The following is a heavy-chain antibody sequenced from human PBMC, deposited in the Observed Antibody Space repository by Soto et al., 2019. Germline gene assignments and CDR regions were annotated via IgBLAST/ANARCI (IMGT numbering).Heavy chain of an antibody. CDR3: ARDGSYGPYNWFDP. J-gene: IGHJ5*02. CDR1: GGSISSSSYY. CDR2: IYYSGST. Sequence: PSETLSLTCTVSGGSISSSSYYWGWIRQPPGKGLEWIGSIYYSGSTYYNPSLKSRVTISVDTSKNQFSLKLSSVTAADTAVYYCARDGSYGPYNWFDPWGQGTLVTVSS. D-gene: IGHD5-18*01. V-gene: IGHV4-39*07.